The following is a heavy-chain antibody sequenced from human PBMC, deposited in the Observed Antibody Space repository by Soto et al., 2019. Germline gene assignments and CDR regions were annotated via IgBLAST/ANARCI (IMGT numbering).Heavy chain of an antibody. CDR3: ATSYSSGWYSVY. CDR2: IYSGGST. J-gene: IGHJ4*02. V-gene: IGHV3-53*01. D-gene: IGHD6-19*01. CDR1: GFTVSSNY. Sequence: PGGSLRLSCAASGFTVSSNYMSWVRQAPGKGLEWVSVIYSGGSTYYADSANGRFTISRDNSKNTLYLQMNSLRAEVTAVYYCATSYSSGWYSVYWGQGTLVTVSS.